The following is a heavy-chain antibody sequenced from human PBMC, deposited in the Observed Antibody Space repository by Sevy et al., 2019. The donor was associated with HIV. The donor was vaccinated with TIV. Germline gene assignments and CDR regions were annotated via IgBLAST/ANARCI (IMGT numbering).Heavy chain of an antibody. CDR3: AREANGSGSSDPFDI. Sequence: ASVKVSCKASGYTFTGYYMHWVRQAPGQGLEWMGWINPNSGGTNYAQKFQGRVTMTRDTSISTAYMELSRLRSDDTAVYYCAREANGSGSSDPFDIWGQGTMVTVSS. V-gene: IGHV1-2*02. CDR1: GYTFTGYY. D-gene: IGHD3-10*01. J-gene: IGHJ3*02. CDR2: INPNSGGT.